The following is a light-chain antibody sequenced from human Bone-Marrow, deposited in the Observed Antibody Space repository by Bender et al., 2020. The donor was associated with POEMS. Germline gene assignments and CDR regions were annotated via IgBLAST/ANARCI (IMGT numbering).Light chain of an antibody. V-gene: IGLV4-69*01. CDR3: QTWGAGIQV. CDR2: LNGDGSH. J-gene: IGLJ3*02. CDR1: SGHSSYA. Sequence: QLVLTQSPSASASLGASVKLTCSLSSGHSSYAIAWHQQQPEKGPRFLMKLNGDGSHNKGDGIPDRFSGSSSGAERYLIISSLRSEDEADYYCQTWGAGIQVFGGGTKVTVL.